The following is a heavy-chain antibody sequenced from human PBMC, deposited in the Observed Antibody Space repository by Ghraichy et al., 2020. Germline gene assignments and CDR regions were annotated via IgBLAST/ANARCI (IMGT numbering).Heavy chain of an antibody. CDR2: IYPGDSDT. CDR1: GYSFTSYW. V-gene: IGHV5-51*01. Sequence: GESLNISCKGSGYSFTSYWIGWVRQMPGKGLEWMGIIYPGDSDTRYSPSFQGQVTISADKSISTAYLQWSSLKASDTAMYYCARPVEHGRGVTPWDYWGQGTLVTVSS. CDR3: ARPVEHGRGVTPWDY. D-gene: IGHD4-23*01. J-gene: IGHJ4*02.